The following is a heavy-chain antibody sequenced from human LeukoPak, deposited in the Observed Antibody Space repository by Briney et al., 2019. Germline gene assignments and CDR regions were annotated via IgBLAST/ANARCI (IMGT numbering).Heavy chain of an antibody. J-gene: IGHJ6*02. CDR3: AKPASSEYYYYGMDV. Sequence: GALRLSCAASGFTFSSYAMHWVRQAPGKGLEWVAVISHDGSNKYYADSVKGRFTISRDNSKNTLYPQMNSLRAEDTAVYYCAKPASSEYYYYGMDVWGQGTTVTVSS. CDR2: ISHDGSNK. CDR1: GFTFSSYA. V-gene: IGHV3-30-3*02. D-gene: IGHD2-2*01.